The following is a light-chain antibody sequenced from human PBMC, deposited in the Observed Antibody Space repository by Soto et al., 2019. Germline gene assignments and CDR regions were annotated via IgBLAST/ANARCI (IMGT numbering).Light chain of an antibody. CDR3: MQAKQIPRA. CDR2: LGS. J-gene: IGKJ1*01. CDR1: RSLLKANGYTY. V-gene: IGKV2-28*01. Sequence: DIVMTHSPLSLPVTPGEPASISCRSSRSLLKANGYTYFHWYLQRPGQSPQLLIYLGSKRAPGVSDRISGTGSGTRFTLRISRVEAEDVSIYYCMQAKQIPRAFGQGTKVDIK.